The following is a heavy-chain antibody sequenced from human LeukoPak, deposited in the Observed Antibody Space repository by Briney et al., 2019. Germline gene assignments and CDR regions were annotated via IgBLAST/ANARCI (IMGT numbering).Heavy chain of an antibody. CDR3: ARSAWVDCFDY. J-gene: IGHJ4*02. V-gene: IGHV3-74*01. CDR2: INRDGRST. D-gene: IGHD2-15*01. CDR1: GFTFSSYW. Sequence: GGSLRLSCVASGFTFSSYWMHWVRQAPGKGLVWVSRINRDGRSTSYADSVKGRFTISRDNAKNTLYLQMNRLRAEDTAVYYCARSAWVDCFDYWGQGTLVTVSS.